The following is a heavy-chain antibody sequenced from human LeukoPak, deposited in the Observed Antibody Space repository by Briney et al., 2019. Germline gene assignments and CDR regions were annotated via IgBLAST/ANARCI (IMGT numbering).Heavy chain of an antibody. CDR2: VYGSGSA. J-gene: IGHJ4*02. CDR1: GGSISSGGYY. D-gene: IGHD3-10*02. CDR3: ARARNVGGGRFYFDS. Sequence: PSETLSLTCTVSGGSISSGGYYWSWMRQPPGKGLEWIGDVYGSGSADHNPSLKSRVTISVDTSKKHFSLKLTSVTAADTAVYFRARARNVGGGRFYFDSWGQGILVTVSS. V-gene: IGHV4-61*03.